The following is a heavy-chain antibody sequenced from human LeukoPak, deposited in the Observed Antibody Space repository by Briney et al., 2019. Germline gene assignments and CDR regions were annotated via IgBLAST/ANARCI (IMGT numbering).Heavy chain of an antibody. V-gene: IGHV4-59*01. Sequence: PSETLSLTCIVSGGSISNYYWSWIRQPPGKGLEWIGYIYYTGSTNYNPSLKSRVTISVDTSKNQFSLKLSSVTAADTAVYYCARDPAGTASYYYGMDVWGQGTTVTVSS. CDR1: GGSISNYY. CDR2: IYYTGST. D-gene: IGHD5-18*01. CDR3: ARDPAGTASYYYGMDV. J-gene: IGHJ6*02.